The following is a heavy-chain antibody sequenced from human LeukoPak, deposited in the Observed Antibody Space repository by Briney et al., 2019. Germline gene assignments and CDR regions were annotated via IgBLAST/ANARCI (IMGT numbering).Heavy chain of an antibody. D-gene: IGHD5-18*01. Sequence: SETLSLTCAVYGGSFSGYYWSWIRQPPGKGLEWIGEINHSGSTNYNPSLKSRVTISVDTSKNQFSLKLSSVTAADTAVYHCASYTAGGGGLDYWGQGTLVTVSS. V-gene: IGHV4-34*01. CDR2: INHSGST. CDR3: ASYTAGGGGLDY. CDR1: GGSFSGYY. J-gene: IGHJ4*02.